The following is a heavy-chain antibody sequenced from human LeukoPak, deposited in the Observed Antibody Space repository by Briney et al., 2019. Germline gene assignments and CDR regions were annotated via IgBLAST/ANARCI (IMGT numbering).Heavy chain of an antibody. D-gene: IGHD2-2*01. V-gene: IGHV3-30*03. J-gene: IGHJ4*02. CDR2: ISYDGSNK. CDR1: GFTFSSYG. CDR3: TTDIRCSSTSCYDY. Sequence: PGGSLRLSCAASGFTFSSYGMHWVRQAPGKGLEWVAVISYDGSNKYYADSVKGRFTISRDNSKNTLYLQMNSLRAEDTAVYYCTTDIRCSSTSCYDYWGQGTLVTVSS.